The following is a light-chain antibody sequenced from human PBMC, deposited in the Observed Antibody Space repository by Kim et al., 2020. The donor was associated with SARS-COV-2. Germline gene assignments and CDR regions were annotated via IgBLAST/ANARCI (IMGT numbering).Light chain of an antibody. V-gene: IGKV3-20*01. CDR1: QSVSSSY. CDR2: GAS. Sequence: LSPGERATLSCRDSQSVSSSYLAWYQQKPGQAPRLLIYGASSRATGIPDRFSGSGSGTDFTLTISRLEPEDFAVYYCQQYGSSFTFGPGTKVDIK. J-gene: IGKJ3*01. CDR3: QQYGSSFT.